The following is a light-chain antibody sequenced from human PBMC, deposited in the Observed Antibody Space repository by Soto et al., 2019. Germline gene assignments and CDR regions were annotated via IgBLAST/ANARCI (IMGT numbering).Light chain of an antibody. Sequence: EIVLTQSPGTLSLSPGEIATLSCRASQSVDSNYLAWYRQKPGQAPRLLTYAASSRATGIPDRFSGSGSGTDFTLTISRLEPEEFAVYYCQQYGSSFITFGHGTRLEIK. J-gene: IGKJ5*01. CDR1: QSVDSNY. V-gene: IGKV3-20*01. CDR2: AAS. CDR3: QQYGSSFIT.